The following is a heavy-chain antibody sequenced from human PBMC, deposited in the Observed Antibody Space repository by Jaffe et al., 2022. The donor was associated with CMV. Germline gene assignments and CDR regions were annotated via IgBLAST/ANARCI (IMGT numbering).Heavy chain of an antibody. J-gene: IGHJ4*02. CDR2: IYYSGST. Sequence: QLQLQESGPGLVKPSETLSLTCTVSGGSISSSSYYWGWIRQPPGKGLEWIGSIYYSGSTYYNPSLKSRVTISVDTSKNQFSLKLSSVTAADTAVYYCASVVILRFLEWSEDYWGQGTLVTVSS. D-gene: IGHD3-3*01. CDR3: ASVVILRFLEWSEDY. V-gene: IGHV4-39*01. CDR1: GGSISSSSYY.